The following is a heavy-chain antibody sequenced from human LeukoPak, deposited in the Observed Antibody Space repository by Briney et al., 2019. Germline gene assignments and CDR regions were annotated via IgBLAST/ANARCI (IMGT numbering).Heavy chain of an antibody. V-gene: IGHV3-30-3*01. CDR2: ISYDGSNK. CDR1: GFTFSSYA. Sequence: GGSLRLSCAASGFTFSSYAMHWVRQAPGKGLEWVAVISYDGSNKYYADSVKGRFTISRDNSKNTLYLQMNSLRAEDTAVYYCARDYYYDSSGYYSFFDYWGQGTLVTVSS. J-gene: IGHJ4*02. CDR3: ARDYYYDSSGYYSFFDY. D-gene: IGHD3-22*01.